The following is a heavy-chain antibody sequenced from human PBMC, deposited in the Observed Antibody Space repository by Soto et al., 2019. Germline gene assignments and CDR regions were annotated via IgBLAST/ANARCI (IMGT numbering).Heavy chain of an antibody. CDR2: IYYSGST. Sequence: LSVTCSVWGGSISSSSYYCGWIRKPPGKGLEWIGSIYYSGSTYYNPSLKSRVTISVDTSKNQFSLKLSSVTAADTAVYYSASYRGSSEKNWFDPWGQGTLVTVSS. CDR3: ASYRGSSEKNWFDP. CDR1: GGSISSSSYY. J-gene: IGHJ5*02. D-gene: IGHD1-26*01. V-gene: IGHV4-39*01.